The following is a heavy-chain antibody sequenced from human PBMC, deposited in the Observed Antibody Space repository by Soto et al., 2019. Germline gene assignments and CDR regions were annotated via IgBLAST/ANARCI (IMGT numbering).Heavy chain of an antibody. D-gene: IGHD4-17*01. CDR2: LNTNVNAT. V-gene: IGHV1-8*01. CDR1: GFVFTSND. J-gene: IGHJ5*02. Sequence: QVQLVQSGAEVKRPGDSVKVSCKASGFVFTSNDINWVRQAPGQGHQWMGWLNTNVNATDSPHEVTGRVVMTWNTSISSADLEVGNLKSVDTAVYYCAREVGDGSSLWLAPWCQGTLVVVSS. CDR3: AREVGDGSSLWLAP.